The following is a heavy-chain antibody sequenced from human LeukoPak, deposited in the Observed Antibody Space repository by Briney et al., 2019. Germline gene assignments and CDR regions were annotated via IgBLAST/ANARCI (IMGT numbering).Heavy chain of an antibody. D-gene: IGHD2-15*01. J-gene: IGHJ6*02. CDR3: ARSWGGYCSGGSCFAMDV. CDR1: GYTFTGYY. CDR2: INPNSGDT. V-gene: IGHV1-2*02. Sequence: ASVKVSCKASGYTFTGYYMHWVRQAPGQGLEWMGWINPNSGDTNYAQKFQGRVTMTRDTSISTAYMELSRLRSDDTAVYYCARSWGGYCSGGSCFAMDVWGQGTTVTVSS.